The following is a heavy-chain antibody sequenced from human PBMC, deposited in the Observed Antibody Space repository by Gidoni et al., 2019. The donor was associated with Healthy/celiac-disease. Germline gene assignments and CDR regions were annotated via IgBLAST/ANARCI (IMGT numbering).Heavy chain of an antibody. Sequence: QVQLQESGPGLVKPSETLSLTCTVSGGSISSYYWSWLRQPPGKGLEWIGYIYYSGSTNYNPSLKSRVTISVDTSKNQFSLKLSSVTAADTAVYYCARDRPLATYYDFWSGYDGLGFAFDIWGQGTMVTVSS. V-gene: IGHV4-59*01. CDR3: ARDRPLATYYDFWSGYDGLGFAFDI. CDR2: IYYSGST. J-gene: IGHJ3*02. D-gene: IGHD3-3*01. CDR1: GGSISSYY.